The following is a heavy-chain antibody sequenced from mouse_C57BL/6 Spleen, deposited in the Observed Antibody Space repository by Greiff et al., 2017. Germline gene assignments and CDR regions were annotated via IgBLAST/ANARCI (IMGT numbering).Heavy chain of an antibody. Sequence: QVQLQQPGTELVKPGASVKLSCTASGYTFTSYWMHWVKQRPGQGLEWIGNINPSNGGTNYNEKFKSKATLTVDKSSSTAYMQLSSLTSEDSAVYYCARDYYGSSFYWYFDVWGTGTTVTVSS. CDR2: INPSNGGT. CDR1: GYTFTSYW. V-gene: IGHV1-53*01. CDR3: ARDYYGSSFYWYFDV. D-gene: IGHD1-1*01. J-gene: IGHJ1*03.